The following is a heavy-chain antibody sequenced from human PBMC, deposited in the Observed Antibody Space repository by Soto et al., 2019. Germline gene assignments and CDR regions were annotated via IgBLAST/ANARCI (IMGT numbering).Heavy chain of an antibody. Sequence: PGGSLRLSCTASGFTFGDYAMSWFRQAPGKGLEWVGFIRSKAYGGTTEYAASVKGRFTISRDDSKSIAYLQMNSLKTEDTAVYYCTRDRNILWWPNNILAYYYYYGMDVWGQGTTVTVSS. V-gene: IGHV3-49*03. CDR2: IRSKAYGGTT. J-gene: IGHJ6*02. CDR1: GFTFGDYA. CDR3: TRDRNILWWPNNILAYYYYYGMDV. D-gene: IGHD2-21*01.